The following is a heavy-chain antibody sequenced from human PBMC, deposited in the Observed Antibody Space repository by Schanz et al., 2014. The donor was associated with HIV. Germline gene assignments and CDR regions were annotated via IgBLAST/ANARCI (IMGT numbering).Heavy chain of an antibody. CDR1: GFTFKSYA. V-gene: IGHV3-23*01. CDR3: AKGLTIWLQPPFDY. J-gene: IGHJ4*02. Sequence: EVQLLESGGGLVQAGGSLRLSCAASGFTFKSYAMSWVRQAPGKGLEWVSAISATGGSTYYADSVKGRFTISRDNSKNTLYLQMNSLRPEDTAVYYCAKGLTIWLQPPFDYWGQGTLVTVSS. D-gene: IGHD5-12*01. CDR2: ISATGGST.